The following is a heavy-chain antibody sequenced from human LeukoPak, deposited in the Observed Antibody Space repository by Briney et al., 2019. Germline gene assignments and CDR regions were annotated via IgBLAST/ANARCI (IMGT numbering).Heavy chain of an antibody. D-gene: IGHD5-12*01. CDR1: GYTFTSYY. Sequence: ASVTVSCKASGYTFTSYYMHWVRQAPGQGLEWMGIINPSGGYTTYAQKFQGRVTMTRDTSTSTVYMELSSLRSEDTAVYYCARAGDIVPTARNWFDPWGQGTLVTVSS. V-gene: IGHV1-46*01. CDR3: ARAGDIVPTARNWFDP. J-gene: IGHJ5*02. CDR2: INPSGGYT.